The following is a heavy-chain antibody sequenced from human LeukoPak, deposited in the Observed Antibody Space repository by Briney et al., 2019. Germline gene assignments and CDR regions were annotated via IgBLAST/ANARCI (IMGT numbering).Heavy chain of an antibody. CDR1: GFTFSSYG. CDR3: ARDHREFRYYYYYMDV. Sequence: GGSLRLSCAASGFTFSSYGMSWVRQAPGKGLEWVSAISGSGGSTYYADSVKGRFTISRDNAKNSLYLQMNSLRAEDTAVYYCARDHREFRYYYYYMDVWGKGTTVTISS. V-gene: IGHV3-23*01. D-gene: IGHD3-10*01. J-gene: IGHJ6*03. CDR2: ISGSGGST.